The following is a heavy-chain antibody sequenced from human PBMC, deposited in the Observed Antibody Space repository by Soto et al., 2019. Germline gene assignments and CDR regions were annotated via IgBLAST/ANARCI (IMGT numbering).Heavy chain of an antibody. CDR2: TYYRSKWYY. CDR3: ARGEQYSGRIFDY. D-gene: IGHD1-26*01. Sequence: QVQLQQSGPGLVKPSQTLLLTCDISGDSVSSNTAGWNWVRQSPSRGLEWLGRTYYRSKWYYDYALSVRSRITLNPDTSKNQYSLQLNSVTPEDTAVYYCARGEQYSGRIFDYWGQGTLVTVSS. V-gene: IGHV6-1*01. J-gene: IGHJ4*01. CDR1: GDSVSSNTAG.